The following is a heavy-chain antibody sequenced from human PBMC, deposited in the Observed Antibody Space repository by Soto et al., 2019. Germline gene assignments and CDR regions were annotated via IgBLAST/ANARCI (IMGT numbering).Heavy chain of an antibody. V-gene: IGHV3-73*01. CDR3: TRPRGSGDY. CDR2: IRSKPNNYAT. CDR1: GFTFSGSA. Sequence: GGSLRLSCAASGFTFSGSAIHWVRQASGKGLEWVGRIRSKPNNYATEYAASVKGRFTISRDDSKNTAYLQMNSLKIEDTAVYYCTRPRGSGDYWGQGTQVTSPQ. D-gene: IGHD3-10*01. J-gene: IGHJ4*02.